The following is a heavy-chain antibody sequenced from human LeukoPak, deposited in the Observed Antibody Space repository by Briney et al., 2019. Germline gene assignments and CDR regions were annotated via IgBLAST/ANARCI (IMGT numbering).Heavy chain of an antibody. V-gene: IGHV3-66*01. CDR1: GFTFSTFA. CDR3: ARARQAVTAPFDY. D-gene: IGHD4-17*01. Sequence: GGSLRLSCAASGFTFSTFAMSWVRQAPGKGLEWVSVIYSGGSTYYADSVKGRFTISRDNSKNTLYLQMNSLRAEDTAVYYCARARQAVTAPFDYWGQGTLVTVSS. CDR2: IYSGGST. J-gene: IGHJ4*02.